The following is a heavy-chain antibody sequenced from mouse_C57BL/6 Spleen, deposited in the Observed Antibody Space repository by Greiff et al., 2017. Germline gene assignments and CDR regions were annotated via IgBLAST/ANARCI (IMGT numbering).Heavy chain of an antibody. CDR1: GYSITSGYY. V-gene: IGHV3-6*01. CDR2: ISYDGSN. D-gene: IGHD2-5*01. CDR3: ARKVYYSNYVDYAMDY. Sequence: VQLKESGPGLVKPSQSLSLTCSVTGYSITSGYYWNWIRQFPGNKLEWMGYISYDGSNNYNPSLKNRISITRDTSKNQFFLKLNSVTTEDTATYYCARKVYYSNYVDYAMDYWGQGTSVTVSS. J-gene: IGHJ4*01.